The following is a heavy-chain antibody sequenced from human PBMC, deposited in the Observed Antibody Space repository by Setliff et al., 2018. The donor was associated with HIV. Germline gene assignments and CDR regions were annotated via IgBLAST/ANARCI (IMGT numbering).Heavy chain of an antibody. D-gene: IGHD6-13*01. CDR2: IRYDGSNK. CDR1: GFTFSSFG. CDR3: ATQTVSSSWSNWFDP. V-gene: IGHV3-30*02. J-gene: IGHJ5*02. Sequence: GGSLRLSCAASGFTFSSFGMHWVRQAPGKGLEWVSFIRYDGSNKYYADSVKGRFTISRDNSKNTLYLQMNSLRAEDTAVYYCATQTVSSSWSNWFDPWGQGTLVTVSS.